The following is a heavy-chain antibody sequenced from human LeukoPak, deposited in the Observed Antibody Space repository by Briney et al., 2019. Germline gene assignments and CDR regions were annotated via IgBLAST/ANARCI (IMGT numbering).Heavy chain of an antibody. CDR3: ARCRYSLSVSGDFDI. CDR1: GFTFSSYG. J-gene: IGHJ3*02. Sequence: GGSLRLSCAASGFTFSSYGMHWVRQAPGKGLEWVAFIRYDGSNKYYADSVKGRFTISRDNSKNTLYLQMNSLRAEDAAVYYYARCRYSLSVSGDFDIWGQGTMVTVSS. V-gene: IGHV3-30*02. CDR2: IRYDGSNK. D-gene: IGHD3-16*02.